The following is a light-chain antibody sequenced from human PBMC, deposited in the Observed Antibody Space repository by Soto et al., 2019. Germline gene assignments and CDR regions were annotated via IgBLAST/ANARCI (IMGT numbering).Light chain of an antibody. CDR3: QHYTLYSAP. CDR1: QDISTY. CDR2: GAS. V-gene: IGKV1-5*01. Sequence: RLTQSPSSLSASVGDTVTISCRASQDISTYLAWYQHKPGKAPTLLIFGASSLHNGLPPRFAGCGSGSEFTLTINRLQPDDFATYYCQHYTLYSAPFGQGTRV. J-gene: IGKJ5*01.